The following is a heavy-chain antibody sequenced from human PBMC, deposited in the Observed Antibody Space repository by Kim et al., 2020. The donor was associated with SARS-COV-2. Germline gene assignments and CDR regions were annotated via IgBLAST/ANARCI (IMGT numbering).Heavy chain of an antibody. CDR2: ISYDGSNK. CDR3: ARAFGGGYCSSTSCQPYYYYGMDV. D-gene: IGHD2-2*01. Sequence: GGSLRLSCAASGFTFSSYGMHWVRQAPGKGLEWVAVISYDGSNKYYADSVKGRFTISRDNSKNTLYLQMNSLRAEDTAVYYCARAFGGGYCSSTSCQPYYYYGMDVWGQGTTVTVSS. J-gene: IGHJ6*02. V-gene: IGHV3-33*05. CDR1: GFTFSSYG.